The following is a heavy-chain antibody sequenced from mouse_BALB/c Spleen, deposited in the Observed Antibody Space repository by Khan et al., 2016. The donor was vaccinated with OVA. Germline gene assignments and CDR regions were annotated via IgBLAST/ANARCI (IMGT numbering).Heavy chain of an antibody. CDR1: GCTFTSYT. CDR2: IIPSTVYT. CDR3: ARDFHYYGSRGAMDN. J-gene: IGHJ4*01. Sequence: VQLQESGAELARPGASVKMSCKASGCTFTSYTMHWVKQRPGQGLEWIGYIIPSTVYTNYNQKFKDKATLTADKSSSTAYMQLSSLTSEDSAVYYCARDFHYYGSRGAMDNWGQGTSVTVSS. D-gene: IGHD1-1*01. V-gene: IGHV1-4*01.